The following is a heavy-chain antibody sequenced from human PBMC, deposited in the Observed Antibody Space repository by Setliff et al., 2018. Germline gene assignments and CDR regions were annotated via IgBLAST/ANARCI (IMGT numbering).Heavy chain of an antibody. V-gene: IGHV3-48*03. D-gene: IGHD1-1*01. CDR3: AKGGDWDDQHYAFDI. Sequence: GGSLRLSCAASGFTFSSHTMNWVRQGPGKGLEWVAYFTTTGGFTKEADSVRGRFSVSRDNSKKSVYLQINDLRAEDTALYFCAKGGDWDDQHYAFDIWGQGTMVTVSS. CDR1: GFTFSSHT. CDR2: FTTTGGFT. J-gene: IGHJ3*02.